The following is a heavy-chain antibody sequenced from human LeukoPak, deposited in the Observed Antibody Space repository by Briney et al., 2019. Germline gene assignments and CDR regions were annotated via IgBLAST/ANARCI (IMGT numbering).Heavy chain of an antibody. CDR3: ARDLVADSSGWRAFDI. J-gene: IGHJ3*02. D-gene: IGHD6-19*01. CDR2: INPRGGST. Sequence: SVNVSCQASGYILTSYYMHWVRQAPGQGREWMGIINPRGGSTSYAQKLRGRVTMTRDASTSTVDMELSSLRSEDTAVYYCARDLVADSSGWRAFDIWGQGTMVTVSS. V-gene: IGHV1-46*04. CDR1: GYILTSYY.